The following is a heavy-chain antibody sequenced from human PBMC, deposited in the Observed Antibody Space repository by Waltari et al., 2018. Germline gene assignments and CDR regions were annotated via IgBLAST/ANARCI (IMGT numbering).Heavy chain of an antibody. D-gene: IGHD6-13*01. J-gene: IGHJ4*02. CDR2: MNPNIGGT. CDR3: AFSSTWYQLGY. V-gene: IGHV1-2*02. Sequence: QVQLVQSGAEVKKPGASVKVSCKASGYTFTGYYMHWVRQAPGQGLEWMGWMNPNIGGTNYAQKFQDRVTMTRDTSISTAYMELSRLRSDGTAVYYCAFSSTWYQLGYWGQGTLVTVSS. CDR1: GYTFTGYY.